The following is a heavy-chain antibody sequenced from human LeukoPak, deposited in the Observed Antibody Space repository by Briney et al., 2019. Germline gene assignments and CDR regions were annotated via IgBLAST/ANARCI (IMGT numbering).Heavy chain of an antibody. V-gene: IGHV1-46*01. Sequence: ASVKVSCKASGYTFTGYYMHWVRQAPGQGLEWMGIINPSGGSTSYAQKFQGRVTMTRDTSTSTVYMELSSLRSEDTAVYYCARGTNDYGDYVRYYYMDVWGKGTTVTVSS. CDR3: ARGTNDYGDYVRYYYMDV. D-gene: IGHD4-17*01. CDR2: INPSGGST. CDR1: GYTFTGYY. J-gene: IGHJ6*03.